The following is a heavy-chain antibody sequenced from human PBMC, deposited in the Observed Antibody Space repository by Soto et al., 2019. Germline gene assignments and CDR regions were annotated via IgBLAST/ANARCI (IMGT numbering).Heavy chain of an antibody. V-gene: IGHV1-69*13. J-gene: IGHJ3*02. CDR1: GGTFSSYS. D-gene: IGHD3-22*01. Sequence: SVKVSCKASGGTFSSYSISWVRQAPGQGLEWMGGIIPIFGTANYAQKFQGRVTITADESTSTAYMELSSLRSEDTAVYYCARVNAYDSSGYYLRNAFDIWGQGTMVTVSS. CDR2: IIPIFGTA. CDR3: ARVNAYDSSGYYLRNAFDI.